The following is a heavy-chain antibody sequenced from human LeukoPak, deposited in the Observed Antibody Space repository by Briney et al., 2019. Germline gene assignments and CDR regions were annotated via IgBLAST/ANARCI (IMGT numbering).Heavy chain of an antibody. Sequence: SETLSLTCSVSDGSINTISDYWGWVRQPPGKGLEWIGSVYYTGSTHYNAPFKSRVTISIDTSKNQFSLSLSAVTAADTAMYYCAREDAVSSDDAFDLWGQGTLVTVSS. CDR3: AREDAVSSDDAFDL. CDR1: DGSINTISDY. V-gene: IGHV4-39*07. CDR2: VYYTGST. J-gene: IGHJ4*02. D-gene: IGHD3-16*01.